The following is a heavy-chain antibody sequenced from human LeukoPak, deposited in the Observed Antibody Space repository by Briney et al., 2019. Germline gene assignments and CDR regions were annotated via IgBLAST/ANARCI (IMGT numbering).Heavy chain of an antibody. CDR1: GGSISSYY. J-gene: IGHJ5*02. CDR3: ARGRGGRLSASNWFDT. Sequence: PSETLSLTCTVSGGSISSYYWSWIRQPPGKGLEWIGYIYYSGSTNYNPSLKSRVTISVDTSKNHFSVSLSSVTATDTAIYFCARGRGGRLSASNWFDTWGQGILVTVSS. CDR2: IYYSGST. D-gene: IGHD2/OR15-2a*01. V-gene: IGHV4-59*08.